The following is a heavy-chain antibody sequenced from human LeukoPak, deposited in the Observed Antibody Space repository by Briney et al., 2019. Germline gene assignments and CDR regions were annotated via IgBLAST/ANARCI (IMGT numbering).Heavy chain of an antibody. V-gene: IGHV4-34*01. D-gene: IGHD4-17*01. CDR3: ARADGDYDLDY. CDR2: INHSGST. J-gene: IGHJ4*01. CDR1: GGSFSGYY. Sequence: PSETLSLTCAVYGGSFSGYYWSWIRQPPGKGLEWIGEINHSGSTNYNPSLKSRVTISVDTSKNQFSLKLSSVTAADTAVYYCARADGDYDLDYWGQGTLVTVSS.